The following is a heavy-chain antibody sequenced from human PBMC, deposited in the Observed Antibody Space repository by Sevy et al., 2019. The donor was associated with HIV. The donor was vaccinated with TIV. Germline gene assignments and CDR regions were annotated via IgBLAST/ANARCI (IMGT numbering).Heavy chain of an antibody. J-gene: IGHJ4*02. CDR1: GFTFSSYW. D-gene: IGHD3-3*01. CDR3: AKQIFTYYDFWSGSYYFDY. V-gene: IGHV3-7*03. CDR2: IKQDGSEK. Sequence: GGSLRLSCAASGFTFSSYWMSWVRQAPGKGLEWVANIKQDGSEKYYVDSVKGGSTISRDNAKNSQYLQMNSLRAEDTALDYDAKQIFTYYDFWSGSYYFDYWGQGTLVTVSS.